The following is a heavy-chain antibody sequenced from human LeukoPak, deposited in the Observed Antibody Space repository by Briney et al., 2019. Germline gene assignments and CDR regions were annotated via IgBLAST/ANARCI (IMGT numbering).Heavy chain of an antibody. CDR2: IIPIFGTA. Sequence: SVKVSCKASGGTFSSYAISWVRQAPGQGLEWMGGIIPIFGTANYAQKFQGRLTMTTDTSTDTAYMEMRSLRSDDTAVYYCAREATGRAFDPWGQGTLVVVSS. D-gene: IGHD1-14*01. CDR1: GGTFSSYA. V-gene: IGHV1-69*05. CDR3: AREATGRAFDP. J-gene: IGHJ5*02.